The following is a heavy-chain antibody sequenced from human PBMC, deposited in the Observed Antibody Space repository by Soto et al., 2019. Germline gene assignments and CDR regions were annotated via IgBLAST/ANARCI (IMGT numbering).Heavy chain of an antibody. CDR2: IIPIFGTA. V-gene: IGHV1-69*13. CDR1: GGTFSSYA. Sequence: SVKVSCKASGGTFSSYAISWVRQAPGQGLEWMGGIIPIFGTANYAQKFQGRVTITADESTSTAYMELSSLRSEDTAVYYCAISHVATPIVVVVAAVDYWGQGTLVTVSS. D-gene: IGHD2-15*01. J-gene: IGHJ4*02. CDR3: AISHVATPIVVVVAAVDY.